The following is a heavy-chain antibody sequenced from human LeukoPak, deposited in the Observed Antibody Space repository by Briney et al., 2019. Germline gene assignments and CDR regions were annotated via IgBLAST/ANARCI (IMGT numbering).Heavy chain of an antibody. D-gene: IGHD3-10*01. V-gene: IGHV4-39*01. CDR1: GGSISSSSYY. CDR2: TYYSGST. J-gene: IGHJ5*02. Sequence: SETLSLTCTVSGGSISSSSYYWGWIRQPPGKGLEWIGSTYYSGSTYYNPSLKSRVTISVDTSKNQFSLKLSSVTAADTAVYYCARPRSITMVRGNTNWFDPWGQGTLVTVSS. CDR3: ARPRSITMVRGNTNWFDP.